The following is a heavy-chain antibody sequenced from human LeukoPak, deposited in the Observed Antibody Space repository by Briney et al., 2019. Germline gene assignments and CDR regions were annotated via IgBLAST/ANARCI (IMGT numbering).Heavy chain of an antibody. Sequence: PGGSLRLSCAASGFTFSTYCMHWVRQAPGKGPMWVSRICPDGTVTNYADSVKARFIISRDNARNTVYLQMNSPRVEDTAVYYCVRDFRSADYWGQGTLVTVSS. CDR3: VRDFRSADY. V-gene: IGHV3-74*01. J-gene: IGHJ4*02. CDR2: ICPDGTVT. CDR1: GFTFSTYC.